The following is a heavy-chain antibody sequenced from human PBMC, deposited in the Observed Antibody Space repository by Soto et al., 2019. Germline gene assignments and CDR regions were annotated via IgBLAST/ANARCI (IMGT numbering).Heavy chain of an antibody. CDR1: GGAISSGDYY. J-gene: IGHJ4*02. Sequence: SETLSLTCTVSGGAISSGDYYWSWIRHPPGKGLEWIGYIYYSGSTYYNPSLKSRVTISVDTSKNQFSLKLSSVTAADTAVYYCARGQSYSHYYDSSGYYPLYDYWGQGTLVTVSS. CDR2: IYYSGST. V-gene: IGHV4-30-4*01. CDR3: ARGQSYSHYYDSSGYYPLYDY. D-gene: IGHD3-22*01.